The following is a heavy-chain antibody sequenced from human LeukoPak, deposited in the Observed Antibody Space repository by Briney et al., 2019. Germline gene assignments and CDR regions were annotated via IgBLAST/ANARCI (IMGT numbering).Heavy chain of an antibody. J-gene: IGHJ4*02. D-gene: IGHD5-12*01. CDR3: ARDRGYHFEN. CDR1: GFTFSSSW. Sequence: GGSLRLSCATSGFTFSSSWMHWVRQAPGKGLVWVSRINSDGSSTTYADSVKGRFIISRDKAKNTLYLQMNSLRAEDTAVYYCARDRGYHFENWGQGTLVTASS. CDR2: INSDGSST. V-gene: IGHV3-74*01.